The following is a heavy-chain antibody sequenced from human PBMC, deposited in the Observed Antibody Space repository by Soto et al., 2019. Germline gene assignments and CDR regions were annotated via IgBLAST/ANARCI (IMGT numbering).Heavy chain of an antibody. V-gene: IGHV4-4*02. CDR2: IFHDGNT. CDR3: ARHEGWTGPDQ. J-gene: IGHJ5*02. CDR1: GASIGSGGW. Sequence: XETLSLTCAVSGASIGSGGWWSWVRQPPVKGLEWIAEIFHDGNTNYSPSLKSRVTISVDKSQNQFSLNVYSVTAADTAVYYCARHEGWTGPDQWGQGPLVTVSS. D-gene: IGHD2-8*02.